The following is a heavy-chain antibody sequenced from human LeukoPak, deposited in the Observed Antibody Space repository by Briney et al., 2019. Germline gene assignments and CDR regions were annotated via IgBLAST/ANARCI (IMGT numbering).Heavy chain of an antibody. CDR3: ARHALPQWDYYFDY. Sequence: SETLSLTCTASGGSLSSYYWTWIRQPPGKGLQYIGYIFYSGGTNYNPSLKSRVTISIDTSKNQFSLRLSSVTAADTAVYYCARHALPQWDYYFDYWGQGTLVTVSS. V-gene: IGHV4-59*08. D-gene: IGHD1-26*01. CDR2: IFYSGGT. CDR1: GGSLSSYY. J-gene: IGHJ4*02.